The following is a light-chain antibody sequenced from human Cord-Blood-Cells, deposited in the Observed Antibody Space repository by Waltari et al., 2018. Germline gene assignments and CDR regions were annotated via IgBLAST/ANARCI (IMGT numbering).Light chain of an antibody. J-gene: IGLJ2*01. V-gene: IGLV3-1*01. CDR2: QDS. Sequence: SYELTQPPSVSVSPGQTASITCSGDKLGDKYACWYQQKPGQSPVLVIYQDSKRPSVITEVFSVSNSGNTASLTFSGTQAMDEADYYCQAWDSSTVVFGGGTKLTVL. CDR1: KLGDKY. CDR3: QAWDSSTVV.